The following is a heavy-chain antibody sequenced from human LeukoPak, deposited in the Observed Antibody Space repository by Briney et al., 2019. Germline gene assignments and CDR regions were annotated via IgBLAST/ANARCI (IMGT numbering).Heavy chain of an antibody. D-gene: IGHD3-3*01. Sequence: GASVKVSCKASGYTFTGYYMHWVRQAPGQGLGWMGWINPNSGGTNYAQKFQGWVTMTRDTSTSTVYMELSSLRAEDTAVYYCASQITIFGVEAWGQGTLVTVSS. CDR2: INPNSGGT. V-gene: IGHV1-2*04. CDR3: ASQITIFGVEA. J-gene: IGHJ5*02. CDR1: GYTFTGYY.